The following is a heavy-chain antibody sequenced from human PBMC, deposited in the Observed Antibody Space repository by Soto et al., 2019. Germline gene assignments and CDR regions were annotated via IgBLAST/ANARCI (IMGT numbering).Heavy chain of an antibody. CDR1: GGFVSSGSYY. J-gene: IGHJ3*02. CDR3: ARVERGAATTVVDAFDI. CDR2: MSHSGGT. V-gene: IGHV4-34*01. D-gene: IGHD1-1*01. Sequence: QVQLQQWGAGLLKPSETLSLTCAVYGGFVSSGSYYWSWIRQPPGKGLEWIGEMSHSGGTHFNPSLKCRVTVSVDTSKDQFSLKMSAVTAADTVVYYCARVERGAATTVVDAFDIWGPGTMVTVSS.